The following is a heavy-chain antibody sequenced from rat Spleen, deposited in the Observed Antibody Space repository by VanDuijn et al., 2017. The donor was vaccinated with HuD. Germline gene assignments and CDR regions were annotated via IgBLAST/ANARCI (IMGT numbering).Heavy chain of an antibody. D-gene: IGHD1-12*02. CDR2: INTGGGNT. J-gene: IGHJ2*01. CDR1: GFTFNNYW. Sequence: EVQLVESGGGLVQPGRSLKLSCVASGFTFNNYWMTWIRQAPGKGLEWVASINTGGGNTYYRDSVKGRFTISRDNAKSTLYLQLDSLRSEDTATYYCTTDTFYDGTYYPGGFDYWGQGVMVTVSS. CDR3: TTDTFYDGTYYPGGFDY. V-gene: IGHV5-31*01.